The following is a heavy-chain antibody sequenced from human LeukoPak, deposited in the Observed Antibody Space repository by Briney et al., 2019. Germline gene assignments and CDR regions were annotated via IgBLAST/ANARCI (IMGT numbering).Heavy chain of an antibody. CDR2: IKKDGSMT. V-gene: IGHV3-74*01. CDR1: GFTFRNYG. J-gene: IGHJ5*02. Sequence: GGSLRLSCATSGFTFRNYGMSWLRQAPGKGLVWVARIKKDGSMTSYAESGEGRFTNSRDNARNTLYLQMNRLRVDDTAVYYCAKSDWFDPWGRGILVTVSS. CDR3: AKSDWFDP.